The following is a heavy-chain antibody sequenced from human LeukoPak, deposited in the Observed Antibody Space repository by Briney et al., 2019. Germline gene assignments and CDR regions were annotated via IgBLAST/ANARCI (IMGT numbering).Heavy chain of an antibody. CDR3: ARDLFHPTTVRGVTFYYYYMDV. V-gene: IGHV4-59*01. J-gene: IGHJ6*03. CDR1: GGSISSYY. Sequence: SETLSLTCTVSGGSISSYYWSWIRQPPGKGLEWIGYIYYSGSTNYNPSLKSRVTISVDTSKNQFSLKLSSVTAADTAVYYCARDLFHPTTVRGVTFYYYYMDVWGKGTTVTVSS. CDR2: IYYSGST. D-gene: IGHD3-10*01.